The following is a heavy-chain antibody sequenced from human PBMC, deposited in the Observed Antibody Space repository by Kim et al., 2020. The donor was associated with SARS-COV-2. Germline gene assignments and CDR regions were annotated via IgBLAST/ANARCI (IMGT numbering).Heavy chain of an antibody. Sequence: SETLSLTCAVYGGSFSGYYWSWIRQPPGKGLEWIGEINHSGSTNYNPSLKSRVTISVDTSKNQFSLKLSSVTAADTAVYYCARAFIIQPRRGGARPFCDSWGQGTLVTVSS. J-gene: IGHJ4*02. CDR3: ARAFIIQPRRGGARPFCDS. D-gene: IGHD5-18*01. CDR2: INHSGST. CDR1: GGSFSGYY. V-gene: IGHV4-34*01.